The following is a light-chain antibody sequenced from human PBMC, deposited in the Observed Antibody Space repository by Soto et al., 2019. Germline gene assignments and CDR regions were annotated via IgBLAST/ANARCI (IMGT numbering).Light chain of an antibody. CDR2: GAS. CDR3: QQYNNWLRT. J-gene: IGKJ1*01. V-gene: IGKV3-15*01. CDR1: QNISSN. Sequence: EIVMTQSPATLSVSPGERATLSCRASQNISSNLAWYQQKPGQAPRVLIDGASTRATGIPARFSGSGSGTEFTLTISSLQSEDFAVYYCQQYNNWLRTFGQGTKVEIK.